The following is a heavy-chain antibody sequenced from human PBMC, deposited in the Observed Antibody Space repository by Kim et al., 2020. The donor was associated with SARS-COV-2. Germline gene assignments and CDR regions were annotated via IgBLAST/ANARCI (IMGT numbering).Heavy chain of an antibody. CDR3: ARGGKGVTTLPYNWFDP. J-gene: IGHJ5*02. CDR1: GYTFTSYA. CDR2: INAGNGNT. D-gene: IGHD4-17*01. Sequence: ASVKVSCKASGYTFTSYAMHWVRQAPGQRLEWVGWINAGNGNTKYSQKFQGRVTITRDTSASTAYMELSSLRSEDTAVYYCARGGKGVTTLPYNWFDPWGQGTLVTVSS. V-gene: IGHV1-3*01.